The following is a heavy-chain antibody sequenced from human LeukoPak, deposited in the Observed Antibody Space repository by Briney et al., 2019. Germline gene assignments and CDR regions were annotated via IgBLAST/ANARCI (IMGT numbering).Heavy chain of an antibody. V-gene: IGHV3-13*01. Sequence: GGSLRLSCAASGFTFDDYAMHWVRQAAGKGLEWVSGIGTAGDTYYPGSVKGRFTISRENAKNSLYLHMNSLSAGDTAMYYCASSPAYSSSWYAIDTWGQGTLVTVSS. CDR2: IGTAGDT. CDR3: ASSPAYSSSWYAIDT. D-gene: IGHD6-13*01. CDR1: GFTFDDYA. J-gene: IGHJ5*02.